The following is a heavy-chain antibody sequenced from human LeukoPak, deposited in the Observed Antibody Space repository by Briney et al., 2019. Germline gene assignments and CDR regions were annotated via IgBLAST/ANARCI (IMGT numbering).Heavy chain of an antibody. CDR2: INHSGST. CDR1: GGSISSHY. Sequence: SETLSLTCTVSGGSISSHYWSWIRQPPGKGLEWIGEINHSGSTNYNPSLKSRVTISVDTSKNQFSLKLSSVTAADTAVYYCARTKEMATFGSFDYWGQGTLVTVSS. CDR3: ARTKEMATFGSFDY. J-gene: IGHJ4*02. V-gene: IGHV4-34*01. D-gene: IGHD5-24*01.